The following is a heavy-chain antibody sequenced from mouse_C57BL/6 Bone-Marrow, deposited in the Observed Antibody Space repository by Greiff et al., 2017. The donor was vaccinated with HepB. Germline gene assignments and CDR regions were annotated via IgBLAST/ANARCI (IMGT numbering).Heavy chain of an antibody. CDR2: IYPGSGST. Sequence: QVQLQQSGAELVKPGASVKMSCKASGYTFTSYWITWVKQRPGQGLEWIGDIYPGSGSTNYNEKFKSKATLTVDTSSSTAYMQLSSLTSEDSAVYYCARNYYGSSYAWFAYWGQGTLVTVSA. CDR1: GYTFTSYW. D-gene: IGHD1-1*01. CDR3: ARNYYGSSYAWFAY. J-gene: IGHJ3*01. V-gene: IGHV1-55*01.